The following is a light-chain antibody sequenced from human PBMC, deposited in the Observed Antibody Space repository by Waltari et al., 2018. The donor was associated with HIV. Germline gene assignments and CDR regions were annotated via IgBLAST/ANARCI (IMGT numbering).Light chain of an antibody. Sequence: QSVLTQPPSASGTPGQRVTISCSGSSSNIGNNLVNWYQQLPGSAPRFLIYRNEPRPSGVLDRFSGYKSGTAASLAISWLQSEDEADYYCGACDDSLNGYVFGTGTKVAVL. J-gene: IGLJ1*01. CDR2: RNE. CDR1: SSNIGNNL. CDR3: GACDDSLNGYV. V-gene: IGLV1-44*01.